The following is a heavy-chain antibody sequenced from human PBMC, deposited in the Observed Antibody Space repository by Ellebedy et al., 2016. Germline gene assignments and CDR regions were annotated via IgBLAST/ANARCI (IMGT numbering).Heavy chain of an antibody. V-gene: IGHV4-59*01. CDR1: GGSISSYY. CDR2: IYYSGST. Sequence: SETLSLTXTVSGGSISSYYWSWIRQPPGKGLEWIGYIYYSGSTNYNPSLKSRVTISVDTSKNQFSLKLSSVTAADTAVYYCARGGSPRFGAAFDPWGQGTLVTVSS. CDR3: ARGGSPRFGAAFDP. D-gene: IGHD3-16*01. J-gene: IGHJ5*02.